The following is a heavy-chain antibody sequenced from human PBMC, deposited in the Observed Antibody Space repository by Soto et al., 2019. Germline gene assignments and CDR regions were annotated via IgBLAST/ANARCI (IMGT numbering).Heavy chain of an antibody. D-gene: IGHD3-22*01. CDR1: GFPFSNYA. CDR3: ARDVSYDSSCYSSLDAFDI. V-gene: IGHV3-23*01. CDR2: ITGSGGST. J-gene: IGHJ3*02. Sequence: GGSLRLSCAASGFPFSNYAMNWVRQAPGRGLQWVSTITGSGGSTYYPDSVRGRFTISRDNSKNTLYLQIKSLRAEDTAIYYCARDVSYDSSCYSSLDAFDIWGQGTLVTVSS.